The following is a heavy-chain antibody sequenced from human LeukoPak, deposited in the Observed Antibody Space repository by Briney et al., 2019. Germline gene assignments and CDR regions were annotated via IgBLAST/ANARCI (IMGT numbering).Heavy chain of an antibody. CDR3: ARDSGLYGSGSSFDY. Sequence: SETLSLTCTVSGGSISSYYWSWIRQPPGKGLEGIGYIYYSGSPNYNPSLKSRVTISVDTSKNQFSLKLSSVTAADTAVYYCARDSGLYGSGSSFDYWGQGTLVTVSS. J-gene: IGHJ4*02. V-gene: IGHV4-59*01. CDR1: GGSISSYY. CDR2: IYYSGSP. D-gene: IGHD3-10*01.